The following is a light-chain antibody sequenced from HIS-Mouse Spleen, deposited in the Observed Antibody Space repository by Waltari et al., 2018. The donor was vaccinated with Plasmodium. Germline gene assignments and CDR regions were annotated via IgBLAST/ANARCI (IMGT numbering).Light chain of an antibody. J-gene: IGLJ2*01. CDR2: QDS. V-gene: IGLV3-1*01. CDR3: QAWDSSTVV. CDR1: KLGSTF. Sequence: SYELPQPPPVSVSSAPTDSLTHSGSKLGSTFACWKQQKPGQYPVLVIYQDSKRPSGIPERFSGSNAGNTATLTISGTQAMDEADYYCQAWDSSTVVFGGGTKLTVL.